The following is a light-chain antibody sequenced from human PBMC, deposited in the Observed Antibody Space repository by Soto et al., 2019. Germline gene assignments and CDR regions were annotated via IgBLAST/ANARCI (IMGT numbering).Light chain of an antibody. V-gene: IGKV1-5*01. CDR1: QSIGPW. J-gene: IGKJ2*01. CDR2: ADS. Sequence: DFQMTQSPSTLSASVGDRVTITCRASQSIGPWLAWYQHKPGKAPNLLLYADSSLQGGVPSRFSGSGSGTEFALPITSLQPDDFATYFCQQYNDFPYTSGQGTKLEIQ. CDR3: QQYNDFPYT.